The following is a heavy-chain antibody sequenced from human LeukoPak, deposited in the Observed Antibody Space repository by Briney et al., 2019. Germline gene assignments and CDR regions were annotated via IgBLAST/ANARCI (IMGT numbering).Heavy chain of an antibody. CDR1: GFTFSNNG. V-gene: IGHV3-30*02. CDR3: AKDKIRTMIVVVNYFDY. D-gene: IGHD3-22*01. Sequence: PGGSLRLSCAASGFTFSNNGMHWVRQAPGKGLEWVAFVWYDGSNRNYADSVKGRFTISRDNSKNTLYLQMNSLRAEDTAVYYCAKDKIRTMIVVVNYFDYWGQGTLVTVSS. CDR2: VWYDGSNR. J-gene: IGHJ4*02.